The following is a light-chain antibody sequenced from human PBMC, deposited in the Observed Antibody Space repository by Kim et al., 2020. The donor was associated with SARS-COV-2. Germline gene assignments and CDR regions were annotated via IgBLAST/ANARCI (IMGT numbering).Light chain of an antibody. CDR3: CSYATSRSYV. CDR1: YNY. J-gene: IGLJ1*01. CDR2: DVS. V-gene: IGLV2-14*04. Sequence: YNYVSWYQLPPGKAPELMVFDVSERPSGISNRFSGSKSGNTASLTITGLQAEDEADYYCCSYATSRSYVFGTGTKVTVL.